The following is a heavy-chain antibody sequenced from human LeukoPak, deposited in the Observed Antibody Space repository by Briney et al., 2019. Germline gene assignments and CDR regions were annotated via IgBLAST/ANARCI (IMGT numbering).Heavy chain of an antibody. CDR1: GFTFSSYD. CDR2: ISYDGSNK. V-gene: IGHV3-30*18. CDR3: AKSHDYYYYYMDV. J-gene: IGHJ6*03. Sequence: GRSLRLSCAASGFTFSSYDMHWVRQAPGKGLEWVAVISYDGSNKYYADSVKGRFTISRDNSKNTLYLQMNSLRAEDTALYYCAKSHDYYYYYMDVWGKGTTVTVSS.